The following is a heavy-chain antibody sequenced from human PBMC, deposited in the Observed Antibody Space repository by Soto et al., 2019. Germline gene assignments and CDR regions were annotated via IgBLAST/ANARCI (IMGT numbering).Heavy chain of an antibody. CDR3: ARWTVSANNWFDP. Sequence: EVQLVESGGGLVLPGGSLRLSCAASGFTFSSYLMTWVRQAPGKGLEWVANIRQDGGQIDYVDSVKGRFTISRDNAKNSLYLQMNSLRAEDTAVYYCARWTVSANNWFDPWGQGNLVTVSS. CDR2: IRQDGGQI. CDR1: GFTFSSYL. J-gene: IGHJ5*02. V-gene: IGHV3-7*05. D-gene: IGHD2-8*01.